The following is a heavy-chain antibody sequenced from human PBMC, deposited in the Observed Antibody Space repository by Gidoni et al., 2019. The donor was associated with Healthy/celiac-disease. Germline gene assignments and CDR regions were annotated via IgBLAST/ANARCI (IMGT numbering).Heavy chain of an antibody. CDR3: ARAGVPTSSSSTYYYGSGSYYNPWYFDY. V-gene: IGHV3-48*01. CDR2: ISSSSSTI. Sequence: WVSYISSSSSTIYYADSVKGRFTIPRDNAKNSLYLQMNSLRAEDTAVYYCARAGVPTSSSSTYYYGSGSYYNPWYFDYWGQGTLVTVSS. D-gene: IGHD3-10*01. J-gene: IGHJ4*02.